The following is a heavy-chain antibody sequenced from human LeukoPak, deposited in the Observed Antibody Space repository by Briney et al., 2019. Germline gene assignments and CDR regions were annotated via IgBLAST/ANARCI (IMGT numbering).Heavy chain of an antibody. CDR2: IRYDGSNK. Sequence: GGSLRLSCAASGFTFSSYGMHWVRQAPGKGLGWVAFIRYDGSNKYYADSVKGRFTISRDNSKNTLYLQMNSLRAEDTAVYYCAKTGYCSSTSCRPYYYYYMDVWGKGTTVTVSS. CDR3: AKTGYCSSTSCRPYYYYYMDV. D-gene: IGHD2-2*01. J-gene: IGHJ6*03. V-gene: IGHV3-30*02. CDR1: GFTFSSYG.